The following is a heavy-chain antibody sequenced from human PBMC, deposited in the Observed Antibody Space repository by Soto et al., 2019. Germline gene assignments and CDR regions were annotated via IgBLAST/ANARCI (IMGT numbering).Heavy chain of an antibody. CDR3: AHRNVVGGVIETFDF. Sequence: SGPTLVNPTQTLTLTCTVSGFSLSTSGVGVGWIRQPPGKALEWLALIYWDDGKRYSPSLKSRLTITKDTSKNQVVLTMTNMDPVDTATYYCAHRNVVGGVIETFDFWGQGTLVTVSS. CDR1: GFSLSTSGVG. J-gene: IGHJ4*02. V-gene: IGHV2-5*02. CDR2: IYWDDGK. D-gene: IGHD3-16*02.